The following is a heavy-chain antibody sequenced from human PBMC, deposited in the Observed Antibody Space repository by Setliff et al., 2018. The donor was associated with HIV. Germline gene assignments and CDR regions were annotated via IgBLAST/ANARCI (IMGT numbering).Heavy chain of an antibody. CDR1: GGTFSLYA. D-gene: IGHD3-10*01. V-gene: IGHV1-69*01. CDR3: ARARITMVRGVHRRGDYYYYMDV. J-gene: IGHJ6*03. CDR2: IIPIFNTA. Sequence: ASVKVSCKASGGTFSLYAINWVRQAPGQGLEWMGGIIPIFNTANYAQKFQGRVTITADGSTSTAYMELSSLRFEDTATYYCARARITMVRGVHRRGDYYYYMDVWGKGTTVTVSS.